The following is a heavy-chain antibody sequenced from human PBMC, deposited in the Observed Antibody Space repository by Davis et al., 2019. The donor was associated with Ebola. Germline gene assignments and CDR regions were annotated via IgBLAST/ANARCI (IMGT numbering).Heavy chain of an antibody. J-gene: IGHJ4*02. CDR1: GGSFSSYY. CDR3: ARGKTYSVY. V-gene: IGHV4-39*07. CDR2: IYYSGST. Sequence: MPSETLSLTCAVYGGSFSSYYWGWIRQPPGKGLEWIGSIYYSGSTYYNPSLKSRVTISVDTSKNQFSLKLSSVTAADTAVYYCARGKTYSVYWGQGSLVTVSS.